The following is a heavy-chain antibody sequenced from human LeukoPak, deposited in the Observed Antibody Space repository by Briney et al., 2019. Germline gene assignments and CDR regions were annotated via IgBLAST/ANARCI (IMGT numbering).Heavy chain of an antibody. CDR3: ARGFLDYDFWSSYYGMDV. CDR1: GFTFSSYG. J-gene: IGHJ6*02. D-gene: IGHD3-3*01. V-gene: IGHV3-33*01. CDR2: IWYDGSNK. Sequence: GGSLRLSCAASGFTFSSYGMHWVRQAPGKGLEWVAVIWYDGSNKYYADSVKGRFTISRDNSKNTLYLQMNSLRAEDTAVYYCARGFLDYDFWSSYYGMDVWGQGTTVTVSS.